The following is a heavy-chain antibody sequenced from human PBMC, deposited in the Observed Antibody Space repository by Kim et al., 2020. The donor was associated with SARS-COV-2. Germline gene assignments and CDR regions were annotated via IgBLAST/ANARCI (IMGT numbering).Heavy chain of an antibody. Sequence: ADSVKGRFTISRDNSKNTLYLQMNSLRAEDTAVYYCAKTDSGSYFGAFDIWGQGTMVTVSS. CDR3: AKTDSGSYFGAFDI. J-gene: IGHJ3*02. D-gene: IGHD1-26*01. V-gene: IGHV3-30*02.